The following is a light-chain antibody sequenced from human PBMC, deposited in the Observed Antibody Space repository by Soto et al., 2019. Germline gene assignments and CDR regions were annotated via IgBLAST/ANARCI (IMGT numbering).Light chain of an antibody. Sequence: EIVLTQSPGTLSLSPGDTATLSCRASQTISSNFLAWYQQKPGQAPRLLIYTVSTRATGIPDRFSGSGSGAYFTLTIRGLETDDFAVYYCQQCGSLPWTFGQGTTVEI. CDR3: QQCGSLPWT. CDR1: QTISSNF. CDR2: TVS. J-gene: IGKJ1*01. V-gene: IGKV3-20*01.